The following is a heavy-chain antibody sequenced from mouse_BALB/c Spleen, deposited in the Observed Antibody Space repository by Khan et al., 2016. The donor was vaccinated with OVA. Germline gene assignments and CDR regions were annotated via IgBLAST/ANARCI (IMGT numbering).Heavy chain of an antibody. Sequence: QLQQSGAELVRPGASVKVSCKASGYSFTDYLIDWVNQRPGQGLEWIGVFNPGSGGSNYNEKFTGKATLTADKSSNTAYLQLSSLTSDDSAVYFCAGGGYGSLAYWGQGTLLTVSA. D-gene: IGHD2-1*01. CDR2: FNPGSGGS. J-gene: IGHJ3*01. CDR1: GYSFTDYL. CDR3: AGGGYGSLAY. V-gene: IGHV1-54*02.